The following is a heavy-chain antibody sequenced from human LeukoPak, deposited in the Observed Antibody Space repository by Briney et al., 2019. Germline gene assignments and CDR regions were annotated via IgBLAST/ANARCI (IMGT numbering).Heavy chain of an antibody. V-gene: IGHV4-59*01. Sequence: SETLSLTCTVSGGSISSYYWSWIRQPPGKGLEWIGYIYYSGSTNYNPSLKSRVTISVDTSKNQFSLKLSSVTAADTAVYYCAREKSLWFGKRESDYWGQGTLVTVSS. CDR2: IYYSGST. CDR3: AREKSLWFGKRESDY. J-gene: IGHJ4*02. CDR1: GGSISSYY. D-gene: IGHD3-10*01.